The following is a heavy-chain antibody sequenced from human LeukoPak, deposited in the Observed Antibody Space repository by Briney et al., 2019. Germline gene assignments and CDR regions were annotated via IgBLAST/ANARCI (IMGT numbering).Heavy chain of an antibody. CDR2: ISAYNGNT. D-gene: IGHD6-13*01. Sequence: ASVTVSFKGSGYTFTIYGSSWVRQAPGQGGEWMGWISAYNGNTNYAQKLQGRVTMTTDTSTSTAYMELRSLRSDDTAVYYCAREPAIAAAGTFDYWGQGTLVTVSS. CDR1: GYTFTIYG. CDR3: AREPAIAAAGTFDY. J-gene: IGHJ4*02. V-gene: IGHV1-18*01.